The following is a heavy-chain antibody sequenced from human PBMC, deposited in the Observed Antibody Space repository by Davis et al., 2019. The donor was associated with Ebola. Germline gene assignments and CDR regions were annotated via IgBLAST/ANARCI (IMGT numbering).Heavy chain of an antibody. CDR3: ARDRTGTSNWFDP. CDR1: GFTFTNYA. D-gene: IGHD1-1*01. Sequence: GGSLRLSCAASGFTFTNYAMSWVRQAPGKRLEWVSVICGSGSNAYYAGSVRGRFTISRDDSKNTLYLQMNSLRDEDTAVYYCARDRTGTSNWFDPWGQGTLVTVSS. V-gene: IGHV3-23*01. CDR2: ICGSGSNA. J-gene: IGHJ5*02.